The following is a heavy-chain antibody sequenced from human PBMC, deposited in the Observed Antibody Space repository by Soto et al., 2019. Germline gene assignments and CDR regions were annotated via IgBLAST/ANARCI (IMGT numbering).Heavy chain of an antibody. CDR1: GGSISSGGYY. Sequence: QVQLQESGPGLVKPSQTLSLTCTVSGGSISSGGYYWSWIRQHPGKGLEWIGYIYYSGSTYYNPSLKSRVTISVYTSKNQFSLKLSSVTAADTAVYYCARDSDVWGSYRYSYYYYGMDVWGQGTTVTVSS. CDR3: ARDSDVWGSYRYSYYYYGMDV. D-gene: IGHD3-16*02. V-gene: IGHV4-31*03. J-gene: IGHJ6*02. CDR2: IYYSGST.